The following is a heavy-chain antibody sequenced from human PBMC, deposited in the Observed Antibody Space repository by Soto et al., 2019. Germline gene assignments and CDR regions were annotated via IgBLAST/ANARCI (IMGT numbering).Heavy chain of an antibody. J-gene: IGHJ4*02. D-gene: IGHD3-22*01. Sequence: EVQVVESGGGLVQPGGSLRLSCVASGFTFRRYWMHWVRQAPGKGLVWVSRIDSDGTTTQYEDSVRGRFTISRDNAKNTLCLQMNSLRAEDTAVYYCARGGDSCYYLGPFDYWGQGTRVTVSS. CDR2: IDSDGTTT. CDR1: GFTFRRYW. CDR3: ARGGDSCYYLGPFDY. V-gene: IGHV3-74*03.